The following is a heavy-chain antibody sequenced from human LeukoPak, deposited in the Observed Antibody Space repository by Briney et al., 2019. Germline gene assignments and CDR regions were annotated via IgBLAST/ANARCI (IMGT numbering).Heavy chain of an antibody. CDR3: AKDLEVSEWELTGIDC. CDR1: GFTFSSYG. J-gene: IGHJ4*02. D-gene: IGHD3-3*01. CDR2: ISYDGSNK. Sequence: PGGSLRLSCAASGFTFSSYGMHWVRQAPGKGLEWVAVISYDGSNKYYADSVKGRLTISRDNSKNTLYLQMNSLRAEDTAVYYCAKDLEVSEWELTGIDCWGQGTLVTVSS. V-gene: IGHV3-30*18.